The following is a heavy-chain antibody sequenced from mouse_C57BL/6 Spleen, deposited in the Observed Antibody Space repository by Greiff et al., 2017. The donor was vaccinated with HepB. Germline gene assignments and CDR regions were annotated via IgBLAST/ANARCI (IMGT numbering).Heavy chain of an antibody. V-gene: IGHV1-82*01. CDR2: IYPGDGDT. J-gene: IGHJ2*01. CDR3: ARSPVAYFDY. CDR1: GYAFSSSW. Sequence: VQLQQSGPELVKPGASVKISCKASGYAFSSSWMNWVKQRPGKGLEWIGRIYPGDGDTNYNGKFKGKATLTADKSSSTAYMQLSSLTSEDSAVSFCARSPVAYFDYWGQGTTLTVSS. D-gene: IGHD1-1*02.